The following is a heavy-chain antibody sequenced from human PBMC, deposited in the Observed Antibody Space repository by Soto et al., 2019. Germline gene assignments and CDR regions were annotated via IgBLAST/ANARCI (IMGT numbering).Heavy chain of an antibody. D-gene: IGHD7-27*01. V-gene: IGHV3-7*03. CDR3: ARDNRGTFDY. J-gene: IGHJ4*02. CDR1: GFTFSNSW. Sequence: GGSLRLSCAASGFTFSNSWMTWVRQAPGKGLEWVANMNQDGSEKYYEDSVKGRFTISRDNARNSLSLQMNSLRAEDTAVYFCARDNRGTFDYWGQGALVTVSS. CDR2: MNQDGSEK.